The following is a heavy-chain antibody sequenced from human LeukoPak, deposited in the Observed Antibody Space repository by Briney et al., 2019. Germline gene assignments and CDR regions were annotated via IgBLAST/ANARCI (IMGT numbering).Heavy chain of an antibody. CDR2: IRGNSETI. CDR1: GFIFSNYG. Sequence: GGSLRLSCTASGFIFSNYGMNWVRQAPGKGLEWISYIRGNSETIHYADSVKGRFTISRDNAKNSLSLQMTSLRAEDTAVYYCARDIVAAASYWGQGTLVTVSS. V-gene: IGHV3-48*01. J-gene: IGHJ4*02. D-gene: IGHD6-13*01. CDR3: ARDIVAAASY.